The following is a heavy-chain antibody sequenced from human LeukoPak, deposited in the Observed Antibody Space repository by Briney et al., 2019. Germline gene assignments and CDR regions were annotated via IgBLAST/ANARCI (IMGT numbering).Heavy chain of an antibody. Sequence: GGSLRLSCAASGFAFSGYSMNWVRQAPGRGLEWVSSISSSSSFMYYADSVKGRFTISRDNAKNSLYLQMNSLRAEDTAVYYCARDNYYSVMDVWGQGTTVTVSS. CDR3: ARDNYYSVMDV. CDR2: ISSSSSFM. V-gene: IGHV3-21*01. CDR1: GFAFSGYS. J-gene: IGHJ6*02.